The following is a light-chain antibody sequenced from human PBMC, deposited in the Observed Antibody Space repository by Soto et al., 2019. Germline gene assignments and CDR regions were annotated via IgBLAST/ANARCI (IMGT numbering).Light chain of an antibody. CDR2: DVS. CDR1: SSDVGGYKY. Sequence: QSALTQPASVSGSPGQSITISCTGTSSDVGGYKYVSWYRQHPGRAPKLMIYDVSNRPSGVSNRFSGSKSGNTASLTISGLQAEDEADYYCSSYTRSSTYVFGTGTKVTVL. J-gene: IGLJ1*01. CDR3: SSYTRSSTYV. V-gene: IGLV2-14*01.